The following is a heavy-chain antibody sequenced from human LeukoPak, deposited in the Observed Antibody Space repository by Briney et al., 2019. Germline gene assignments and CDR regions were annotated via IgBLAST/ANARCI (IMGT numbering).Heavy chain of an antibody. D-gene: IGHD3-22*01. CDR2: ISWNSGSI. CDR3: AKAINYYDSSGYYLRWFDP. V-gene: IGHV3-9*01. J-gene: IGHJ5*02. CDR1: GFTFDDYA. Sequence: GGSLRLSCAASGFTFDDYAMHWVRQAPGKGLEWVSGISWNSGSIGYADSVKGRFTISRDNAKNSLYLQMNSLRAEDTAVYYCAKAINYYDSSGYYLRWFDPWGQGTLVTVSS.